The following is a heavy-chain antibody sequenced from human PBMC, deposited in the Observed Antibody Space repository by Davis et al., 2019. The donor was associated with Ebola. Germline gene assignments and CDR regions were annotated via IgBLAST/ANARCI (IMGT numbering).Heavy chain of an antibody. CDR2: INHSGST. D-gene: IGHD5-24*01. CDR1: GASITSYY. CDR3: ARDGHNYSYFDF. J-gene: IGHJ4*02. V-gene: IGHV4-34*01. Sequence: SETLSLTCTVPGASITSYYWNWIRQPPGKGLEWIGEINHSGSTKYNPSLKSRVTISIDTSKNQLSLKLNSVTAADTAVYYCARDGHNYSYFDFWGQGTLVTVSS.